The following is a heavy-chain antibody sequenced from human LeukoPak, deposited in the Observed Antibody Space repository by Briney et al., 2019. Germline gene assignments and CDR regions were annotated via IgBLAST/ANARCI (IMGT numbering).Heavy chain of an antibody. CDR1: GFTFTSYA. CDR3: AKTQLGYCSGGSCYLLFDF. D-gene: IGHD2-15*01. V-gene: IGHV3-23*01. CDR2: ISGSGGST. J-gene: IGHJ4*02. Sequence: GGSLRLSCAASGFTFTSYAMSWVRQAPGKGLEWVSVISGSGGSTYYADSVKGRFTISRDNSKNTLYLQMNSLRAEDTAVYYCAKTQLGYCSGGSCYLLFDFWGQGTLVTVSS.